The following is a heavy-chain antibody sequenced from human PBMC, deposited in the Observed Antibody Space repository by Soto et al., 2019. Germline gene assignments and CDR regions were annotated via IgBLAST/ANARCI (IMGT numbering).Heavy chain of an antibody. D-gene: IGHD6-19*01. CDR3: AHTEYSSGWPDAFDI. Sequence: QITLKESGPTLVKPTQTLTLTCTFSGFSLSTSGVGVGWFRQPPGKALEWLALIYWDDDKRYSPSLKSRLTITKDTTKNLVVLTMTNMDPVDTATYYCAHTEYSSGWPDAFDIWGQGTMVTVSS. J-gene: IGHJ3*02. CDR2: IYWDDDK. CDR1: GFSLSTSGVG. V-gene: IGHV2-5*02.